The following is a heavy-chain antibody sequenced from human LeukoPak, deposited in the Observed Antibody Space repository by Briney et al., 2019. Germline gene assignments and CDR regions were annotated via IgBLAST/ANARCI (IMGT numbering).Heavy chain of an antibody. CDR3: ARGGGYSYAYYFDY. CDR2: ISASGGST. D-gene: IGHD5-18*01. J-gene: IGHJ4*02. CDR1: GFTFSSYA. V-gene: IGHV3-23*01. Sequence: GGSLRLSCAASGFTFSSYAMSWVRQAPGKGLEWVSIISASGGSTYDADSVKGRFTISRDNSKSTLCLQMNSLRAEDTAVYYCARGGGYSYAYYFDYWGQGTLVTVSS.